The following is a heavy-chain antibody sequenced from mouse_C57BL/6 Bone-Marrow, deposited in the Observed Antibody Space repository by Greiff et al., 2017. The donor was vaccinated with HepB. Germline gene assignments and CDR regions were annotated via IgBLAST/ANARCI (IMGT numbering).Heavy chain of an antibody. D-gene: IGHD2-4*01. J-gene: IGHJ3*01. V-gene: IGHV5-17*01. CDR2: ISSGSSTI. CDR1: GFTFSDYG. CDR3: AREGLRPFAY. Sequence: EVMLVESGGGLVKPGGSLKLSCAASGFTFSDYGMHWVRQAPEKGLEWVAYISSGSSTIYYADTVKGRFTISRDNAKNTLFLQMTSLRSEDTAMYYCAREGLRPFAYWGQGTLVTVSA.